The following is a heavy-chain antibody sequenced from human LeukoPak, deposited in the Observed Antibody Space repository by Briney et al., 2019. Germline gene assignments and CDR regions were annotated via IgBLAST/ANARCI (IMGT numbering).Heavy chain of an antibody. CDR2: ISGSGGST. CDR1: GFIFSTYA. CDR3: ARVIRAAPGKGYFDY. V-gene: IGHV3-23*01. Sequence: GGSLRLSCATSGFIFSTYALSWVRQARGKGLEGASSISGSGGSTYHADSVKGRFTISRDSSKNTLYLQMNSLRAEDTAIYYCARVIRAAPGKGYFDYWGQGTLVTVSS. D-gene: IGHD6-13*01. J-gene: IGHJ4*02.